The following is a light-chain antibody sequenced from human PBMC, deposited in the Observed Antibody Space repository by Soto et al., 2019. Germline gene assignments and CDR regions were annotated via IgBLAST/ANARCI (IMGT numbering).Light chain of an antibody. J-gene: IGKJ1*01. V-gene: IGKV3-11*02. CDR1: QAVNTR. CDR2: LAS. Sequence: EVVLTQSPATLSSFPGDRVTLSCRASQAVNTRLAWYQHRPGQAPRLLIYLASNRAAGVPARFSGSGSGRDFTLTISDVEPEDFAVYYWHQRQSWPRTFGQGTTVDI. CDR3: HQRQSWPRT.